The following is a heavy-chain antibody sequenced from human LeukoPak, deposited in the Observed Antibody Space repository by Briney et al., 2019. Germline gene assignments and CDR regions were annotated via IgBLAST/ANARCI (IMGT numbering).Heavy chain of an antibody. CDR2: ISDNGGST. CDR1: GFTFSNFA. Sequence: PGGSLRLSCSASGFTFSNFAMHWVRQAPGKGLEHISSISDNGGSTYYADSVKGRFTISRDNSKNTLYLQMNSLRAEDTAVYYCAKDIWGASTDYWGQGTLVTVSS. J-gene: IGHJ4*02. D-gene: IGHD3-16*01. CDR3: AKDIWGASTDY. V-gene: IGHV3-64*04.